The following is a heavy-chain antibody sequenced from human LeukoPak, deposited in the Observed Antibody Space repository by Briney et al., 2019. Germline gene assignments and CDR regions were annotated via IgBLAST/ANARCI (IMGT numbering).Heavy chain of an antibody. J-gene: IGHJ4*02. CDR3: ARGLEGGPDAFDY. Sequence: PSETLSLTCAVYGGSFSGYYWSWIRQPPGKGLEWIGEINHSGSTNYNPSPKSRVTISVDTSKNQFSLKLSSVTAADTAVYYCARGLEGGPDAFDYWGQGTLVTVSS. CDR1: GGSFSGYY. V-gene: IGHV4-34*01. CDR2: INHSGST. D-gene: IGHD3-16*01.